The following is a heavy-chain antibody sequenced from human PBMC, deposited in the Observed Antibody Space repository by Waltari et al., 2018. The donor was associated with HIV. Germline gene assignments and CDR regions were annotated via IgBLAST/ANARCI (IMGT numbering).Heavy chain of an antibody. CDR2: IKQDGSEK. D-gene: IGHD2-15*01. CDR1: GFTFSTYW. V-gene: IGHV3-7*01. CDR3: ARMIVVVVAATGAFES. J-gene: IGHJ3*02. Sequence: EVQLVESGGGLVQPGGSLSLSCAACGFTFSTYWMSWVRQAPGKGLEWVANIKQDGSEKYYVDSVKGRFTISRDNAKNSLYLQMNSLRAEDTAVYYCARMIVVVVAATGAFESWGQGTMVTVSS.